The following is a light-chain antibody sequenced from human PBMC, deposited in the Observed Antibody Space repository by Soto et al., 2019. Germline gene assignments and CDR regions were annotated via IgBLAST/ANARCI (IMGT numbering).Light chain of an antibody. CDR3: QKYGSSFT. CDR1: QSVSSNS. Sequence: EIVLTQSPGTLSLSPGERATLSCRASQSVSSNSLAWYQHKPGQAPRLLIYGASSRATGIPDRFSGSGSGTDFTLTISRLEPEDFALYYCQKYGSSFTFGPGTKVDIK. CDR2: GAS. V-gene: IGKV3-20*01. J-gene: IGKJ3*01.